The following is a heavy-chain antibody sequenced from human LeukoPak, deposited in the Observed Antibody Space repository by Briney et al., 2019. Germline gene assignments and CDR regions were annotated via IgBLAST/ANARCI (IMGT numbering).Heavy chain of an antibody. V-gene: IGHV3-74*01. J-gene: IGHJ4*02. CDR1: GFSFSGHC. CDR3: ARGPNSNWSGLDF. D-gene: IGHD6-6*01. CDR2: ISPTGSTT. Sequence: GGSLRLSCIASGFSFSGHCMHWARQLPGKGLVWVSRISPTGSTTSYADSVKGRFTVSRDNAKNTLYLQVNNLRAEDTAVYYCARGPNSNWSGLDFWGQGTLLTVSS.